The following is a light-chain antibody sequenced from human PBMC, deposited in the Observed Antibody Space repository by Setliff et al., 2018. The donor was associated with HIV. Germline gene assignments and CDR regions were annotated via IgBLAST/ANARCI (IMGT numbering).Light chain of an antibody. CDR2: EVS. V-gene: IGLV2-23*02. J-gene: IGLJ1*01. Sequence: QSALTQPASVSGSPGQSITISCTGTSSDVGSYNVVSWYQQHPGKAPKLMIYEVSERPSGVPNRFSGSKSGSTASLTISGLQAEDEADYYCCSYAGSSTYVFGTGTKVTVL. CDR3: CSYAGSSTYV. CDR1: SSDVGSYNV.